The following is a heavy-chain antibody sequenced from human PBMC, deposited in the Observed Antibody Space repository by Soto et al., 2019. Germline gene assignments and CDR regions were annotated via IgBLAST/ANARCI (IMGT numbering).Heavy chain of an antibody. CDR1: GYTFTGYY. D-gene: IGHD6-13*01. J-gene: IGHJ6*02. CDR3: AHKPGIAAAAREGVDYYYYGMDA. CDR2: INPNSGGT. V-gene: IGHV1-2*02. Sequence: GTSVKVSCKASGYTFTGYYMHWLRQAPGQGLEWMGWINPNSGGTNYAQKFQGRVTMTRDTSISTAYMELSRLRSDDTAVYYCAHKPGIAAAAREGVDYYYYGMDAWGQGTTVTVSS.